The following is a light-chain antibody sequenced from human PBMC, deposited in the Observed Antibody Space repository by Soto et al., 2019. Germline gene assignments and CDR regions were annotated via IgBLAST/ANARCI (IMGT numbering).Light chain of an antibody. CDR1: SSNIGAGYE. CDR2: DDF. J-gene: IGLJ3*02. CDR3: QSYESSLSGWV. V-gene: IGLV1-40*01. Sequence: QSVLTQPPSVSEAPGQRVTISCTGSSSNIGAGYEVHWYQQVPGTAPKLLIYDDFNRPSGVPDRFSGSKSGTSASLAITGLQAEDEADYYCQSYESSLSGWVFGGGTQLTVL.